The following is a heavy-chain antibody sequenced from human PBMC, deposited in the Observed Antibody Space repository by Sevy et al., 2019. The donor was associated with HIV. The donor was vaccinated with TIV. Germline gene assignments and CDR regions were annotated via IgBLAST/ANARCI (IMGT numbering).Heavy chain of an antibody. J-gene: IGHJ4*02. D-gene: IGHD3-3*01. CDR3: ARSGLRFLEWLPDPFYFDY. Sequence: GGSLRLSCAASGFTFSSYSMNWVRQAPGKGLEWVSYISSSSSTIYYADSVKGRYTISSDNAKNSLYLQMNSLRDEDTAVYYCARSGLRFLEWLPDPFYFDYWGQGTLVTVSS. CDR1: GFTFSSYS. V-gene: IGHV3-48*02. CDR2: ISSSSSTI.